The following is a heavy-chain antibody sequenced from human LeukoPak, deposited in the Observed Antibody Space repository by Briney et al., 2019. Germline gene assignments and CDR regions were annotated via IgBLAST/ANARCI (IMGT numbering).Heavy chain of an antibody. V-gene: IGHV3-23*01. J-gene: IGHJ4*02. CDR3: AKECDYSPGHKFDL. CDR2: LFTGGGRT. Sequence: GSLRLSCAASGFTFNNYLMSWVRQAPGKGLEWVSVLFTGGGRTLYADSVKGRFTISGDTSRTTLYLQMNGLRAEDTAVYYCAKECDYSPGHKFDLWGQGTLVTVSS. D-gene: IGHD3-10*01. CDR1: GFTFNNYL.